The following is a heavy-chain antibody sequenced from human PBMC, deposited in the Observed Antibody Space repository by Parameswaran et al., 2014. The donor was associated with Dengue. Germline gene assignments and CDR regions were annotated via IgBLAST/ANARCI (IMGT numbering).Heavy chain of an antibody. CDR1: GFTFDDYA. J-gene: IGHJ6*04. Sequence: SLKISCAASGFTFDDYAMHWVRQAPGKGLEWVSGISWNSGSIGYADSVKGRFTISRDNAKNSLYLQMNSLRAEDTALYYCAKDKAGYYYGMDVWAKDHGHRLL. V-gene: IGHV3-9*01. D-gene: IGHD6-25*01. CDR2: ISWNSGSI. CDR3: AKDKAGYYYGMDV.